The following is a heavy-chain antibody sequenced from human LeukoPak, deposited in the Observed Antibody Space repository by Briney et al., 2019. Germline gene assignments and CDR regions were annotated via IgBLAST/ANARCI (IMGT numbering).Heavy chain of an antibody. CDR2: ISWDGGST. J-gene: IGHJ6*03. D-gene: IGHD5-24*01. CDR3: AKDPRDGYNKDYYMDV. Sequence: PGGSLRLSCAASGFTFDDYAMHWVRQAPGKGLEWVSLISWDGGSTYYADSVKGRFTISRDNSKNSLYLQMNSLRAEDTALYYCAKDPRDGYNKDYYMDVWGKGTTVTVSS. V-gene: IGHV3-43D*03. CDR1: GFTFDDYA.